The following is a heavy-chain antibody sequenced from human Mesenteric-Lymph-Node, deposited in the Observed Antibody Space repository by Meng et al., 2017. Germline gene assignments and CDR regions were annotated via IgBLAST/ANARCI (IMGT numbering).Heavy chain of an antibody. CDR1: GFTFSPYN. CDR3: ARDQETGDHYDSGGFDY. V-gene: IGHV3-21*01. D-gene: IGHD3-22*01. J-gene: IGHJ4*02. Sequence: GGSLRLSCAASGFTFSPYNFYWVRQAPGKGLEWVSSITSSSTYIYYADSVKGRFTVSRDNAKKSLYLQMNSLRAEDTAVYYCARDQETGDHYDSGGFDYWGQGTLVTVSS. CDR2: ITSSSTYI.